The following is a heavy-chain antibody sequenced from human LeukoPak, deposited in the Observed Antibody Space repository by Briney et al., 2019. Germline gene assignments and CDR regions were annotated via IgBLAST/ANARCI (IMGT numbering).Heavy chain of an antibody. Sequence: HPGGSLRLSCAPSGFTFSSYGMHWVRQAPGKGLEWVAFIRFDGNNKYYADSVKGRFTISRDNAKNSVSLQMNSLRAEDTAVYYCGRDIVDGGDDYWGQGTLVTVSS. J-gene: IGHJ4*02. CDR2: IRFDGNNK. V-gene: IGHV3-30*02. D-gene: IGHD2-21*02. CDR1: GFTFSSYG. CDR3: GRDIVDGGDDY.